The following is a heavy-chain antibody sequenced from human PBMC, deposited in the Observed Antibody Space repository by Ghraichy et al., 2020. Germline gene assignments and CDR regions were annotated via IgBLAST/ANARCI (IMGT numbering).Heavy chain of an antibody. Sequence: GGSLRLSCAASGFTFDDYAMHWVRQAPGKGLEWVSGISWNSGSIGYADSVKGRFTISRDNAKNSLYLQMNSLRAEDTALYYCAKEEVFSLRLRSVVGYFDYWGQGTLVTVSS. CDR2: ISWNSGSI. CDR3: AKEEVFSLRLRSVVGYFDY. D-gene: IGHD4-17*01. CDR1: GFTFDDYA. J-gene: IGHJ4*02. V-gene: IGHV3-9*01.